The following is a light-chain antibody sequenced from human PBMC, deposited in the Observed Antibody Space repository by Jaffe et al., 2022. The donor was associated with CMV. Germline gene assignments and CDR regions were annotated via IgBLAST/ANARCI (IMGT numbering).Light chain of an antibody. CDR1: QDISNS. CDR3: QQYYNPPIT. V-gene: IGKV1-33*01. Sequence: DIQMTQSPSSLSASVGDRVTITCQASQDISNSLNWYQQKPGKVPKLLIYDASNLQTGVPSRFAGSGSGTHFTFTISSLQPEDIATYYCQQYYNPPITFGPGTKVDIK. J-gene: IGKJ3*01. CDR2: DAS.